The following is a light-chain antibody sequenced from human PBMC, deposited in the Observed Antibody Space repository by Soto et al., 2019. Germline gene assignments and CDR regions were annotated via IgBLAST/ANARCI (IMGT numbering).Light chain of an antibody. V-gene: IGLV2-23*02. CDR2: KVD. CDR1: SSDLGGLNY. CDR3: CSYAGDYMFV. J-gene: IGLJ1*01. Sequence: QSVLTQPASVSGSPGQSITIPCSGRSSDLGGLNYVSWYQQHPGKVPKLIIYKVDNRPSGISDRFSGSKSDNTASLTISGLQAEDEGDYYCCSYAGDYMFVFGTGTQLTVL.